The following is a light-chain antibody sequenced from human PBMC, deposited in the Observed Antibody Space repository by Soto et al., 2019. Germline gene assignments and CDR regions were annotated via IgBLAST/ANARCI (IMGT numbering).Light chain of an antibody. Sequence: EVVMTQSPVTLSVSPGEGVTLSCMASQYVSGNLAWYQQKPGQAPRLLIYDTYNRATGVPARFSGSGSGTDFTLTISSLEPEDFAVYYCHQRSNWPLTFGGGTKVDI. CDR3: HQRSNWPLT. CDR2: DTY. CDR1: QYVSGN. J-gene: IGKJ4*01. V-gene: IGKV3-11*01.